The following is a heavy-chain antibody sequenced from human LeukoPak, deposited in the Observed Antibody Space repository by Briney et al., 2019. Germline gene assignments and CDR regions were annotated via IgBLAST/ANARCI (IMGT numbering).Heavy chain of an antibody. Sequence: ASVKVSCKASGYTFTGYYMHWVRQAPGQGLEWMGIINPSGGSTSYAQKFQGRVTMTRDTSTSTVYMELSSLKASDTAMYYCARSFYDYVWGSYRYSDYWGQGTLVTVSS. V-gene: IGHV1-46*01. J-gene: IGHJ4*02. CDR2: INPSGGST. CDR3: ARSFYDYVWGSYRYSDY. CDR1: GYTFTGYY. D-gene: IGHD3-16*02.